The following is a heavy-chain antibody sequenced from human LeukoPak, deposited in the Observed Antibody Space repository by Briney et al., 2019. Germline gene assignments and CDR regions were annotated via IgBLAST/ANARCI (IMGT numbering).Heavy chain of an antibody. J-gene: IGHJ4*02. CDR2: INPNRGGT. CDR1: GYTFTGYY. Sequence: ASVKVSCKASGYTFTGYYMHWVRQAPGQGLEWMGWINPNRGGTNYAQKFQGRVTMTRDTSISTAYMELIRLISDDTAVYYCVTGFTTMAVDYFDYWGQGTLVTVSP. D-gene: IGHD5-18*01. V-gene: IGHV1-2*02. CDR3: VTGFTTMAVDYFDY.